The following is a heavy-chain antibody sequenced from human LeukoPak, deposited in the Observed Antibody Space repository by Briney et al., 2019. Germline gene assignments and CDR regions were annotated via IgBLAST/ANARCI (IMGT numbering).Heavy chain of an antibody. J-gene: IGHJ5*02. CDR2: IIPIFGTA. V-gene: IGHV1-69*06. CDR3: ARDMDNNWFDP. CDR1: GGTFGSYA. Sequence: GASVKVSCKASGGTFGSYAISWVRQAPGQGLEWMGGIIPIFGTANYAQKFQGRVTITADKSTSTAYMELSSLRSEDTAVYYCARDMDNNWFDPWGQGTLVTVSS. D-gene: IGHD2-2*03.